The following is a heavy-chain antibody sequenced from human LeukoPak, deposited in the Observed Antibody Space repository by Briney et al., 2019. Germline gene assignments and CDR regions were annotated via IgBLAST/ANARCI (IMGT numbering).Heavy chain of an antibody. CDR2: ISWNSGSI. V-gene: IGHV3-9*01. CDR1: GFTFDDYA. J-gene: IGHJ4*02. CDR3: AKDMARGYSGYDLRVGGLDY. Sequence: GGSLRLSCAASGFTFDDYAMHWVRQAPGKGLEWVSGISWNSGSIGYADSVKGRFTISRDNAKNSLYLQMNSLRAEDTALYYCAKDMARGYSGYDLRVGGLDYWRQGTLVTVSS. D-gene: IGHD5-12*01.